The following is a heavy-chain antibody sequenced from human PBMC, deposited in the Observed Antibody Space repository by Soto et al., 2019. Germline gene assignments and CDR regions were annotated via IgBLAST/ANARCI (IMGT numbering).Heavy chain of an antibody. CDR1: GYTFTSYA. V-gene: IGHV1-3*01. CDR2: INAGNGNT. Sequence: ASVKVSCKASGYTFTSYAMHWVRQAPGQRLEWMGWINAGNGNTKYSQKFQGRVTISVDTSKNQFSLKLSSVTAADTAVYYCARHVYSYGYFDYWGQGTLVTVSS. CDR3: ARHVYSYGYFDY. J-gene: IGHJ4*02. D-gene: IGHD5-18*01.